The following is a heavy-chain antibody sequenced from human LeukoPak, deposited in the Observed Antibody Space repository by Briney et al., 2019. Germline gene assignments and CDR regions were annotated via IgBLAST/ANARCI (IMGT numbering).Heavy chain of an antibody. J-gene: IGHJ4*02. CDR3: AKDLGRSGWSDFDY. CDR2: ISGSGGST. Sequence: GGSLRLSCAASGFTFSSYAKSWVRQAPGKGLEWVSAISGSGGSTYYADSVKGRFTISRDNSKNTLYLQMNSLRAEDTAVYYCAKDLGRSGWSDFDYWGQGTLVTVSS. CDR1: GFTFSSYA. V-gene: IGHV3-23*01. D-gene: IGHD6-19*01.